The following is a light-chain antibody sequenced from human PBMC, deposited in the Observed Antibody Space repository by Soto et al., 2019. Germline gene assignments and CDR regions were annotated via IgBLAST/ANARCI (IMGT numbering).Light chain of an antibody. J-gene: IGLJ2*01. CDR1: SNDLGSYDL. CDR3: CSYATNRILT. V-gene: IGLV2-23*01. CDR2: EAT. Sequence: QSVLTQPAAVSGSPGQSITISCTGTSNDLGSYDLVSWYQQHPGKTPKLIIYEATKRPSGVSNRLSGSKSGKTASLTISGLQTEDEADYYCCSYATNRILTFGGGTKLTVL.